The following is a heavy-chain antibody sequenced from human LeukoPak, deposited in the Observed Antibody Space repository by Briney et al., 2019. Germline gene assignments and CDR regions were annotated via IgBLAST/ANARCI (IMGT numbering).Heavy chain of an antibody. CDR3: CQLLDVSRSY. Sequence: ASVKVSCKASGYTFTGYYMHWVRQAPGQGLEWMGWINPNSGGTNYAQKFQGRVTMTRDTSISTAYMELSRLRSDDTAVYYCCQLLDVSRSYWGQGTLVTVSS. V-gene: IGHV1-2*02. CDR1: GYTFTGYY. CDR2: INPNSGGT. J-gene: IGHJ4*02. D-gene: IGHD2-2*01.